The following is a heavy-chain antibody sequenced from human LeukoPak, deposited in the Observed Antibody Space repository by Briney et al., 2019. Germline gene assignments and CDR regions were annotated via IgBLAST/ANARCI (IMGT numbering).Heavy chain of an antibody. Sequence: PGGSLRLSCAASGFTFSSYGMHWVRQAPGKGLEWVAVISYDGSNKYYADSVKGRFTISRDNSKNTLYLQMNSLRAEDTAVYYCARATLRFLEWFANYWGQGTLVTVSS. J-gene: IGHJ4*02. CDR2: ISYDGSNK. V-gene: IGHV3-30*03. CDR3: ARATLRFLEWFANY. D-gene: IGHD3-3*01. CDR1: GFTFSSYG.